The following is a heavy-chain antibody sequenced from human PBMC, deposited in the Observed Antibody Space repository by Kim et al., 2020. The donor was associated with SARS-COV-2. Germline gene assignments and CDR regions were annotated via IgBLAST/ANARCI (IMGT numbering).Heavy chain of an antibody. D-gene: IGHD3-9*01. V-gene: IGHV3-48*03. J-gene: IGHJ4*02. CDR3: ARVRYFNGPPGSYFDY. CDR1: GFTFSNYE. CDR2: ISSSGSTI. Sequence: GGSLRLSCAASGFTFSNYEMSWVRQAPGKGLEWVSYISSSGSTIYYPESVKGRFTISRDNARNSLYLQINSLRADDTAVYHCARVRYFNGPPGSYFDYWGQGTLVTVSS.